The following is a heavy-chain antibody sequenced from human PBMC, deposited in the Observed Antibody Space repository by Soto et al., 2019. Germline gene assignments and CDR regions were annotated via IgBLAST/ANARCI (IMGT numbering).Heavy chain of an antibody. V-gene: IGHV3-21*01. J-gene: IGHJ6*02. CDR3: EVEMATILYGMDV. Sequence: PGGSLRLSCAASGFTFSSYSMNWVRQAPGKGLEWVPSISSSSSYIYYADSVKGRFTISRDNAKNSLYLQMNSLRAEDTAVYYCEVEMATILYGMDVWGQGTTVTVSS. D-gene: IGHD5-12*01. CDR2: ISSSSSYI. CDR1: GFTFSSYS.